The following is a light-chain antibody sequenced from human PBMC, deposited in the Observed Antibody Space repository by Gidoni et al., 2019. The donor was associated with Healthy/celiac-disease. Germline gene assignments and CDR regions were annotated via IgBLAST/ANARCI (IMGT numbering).Light chain of an antibody. CDR1: QGIRND. Sequence: IQMTQSPSSLSASVGDRVTITCRASQGIRNDFGWYQQKPGKATKLLIYAASSLQSGVPSRFSDSGSGTDLTLTINSLQPEDFATYYCLQDYNYPPTFGQRTKVEIK. CDR3: LQDYNYPPT. J-gene: IGKJ1*01. CDR2: AAS. V-gene: IGKV1-6*01.